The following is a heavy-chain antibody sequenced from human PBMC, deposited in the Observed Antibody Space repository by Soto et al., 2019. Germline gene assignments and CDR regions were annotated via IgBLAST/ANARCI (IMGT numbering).Heavy chain of an antibody. V-gene: IGHV1-18*04. J-gene: IGHJ5*02. CDR2: ISAYNGNT. D-gene: IGHD5-18*01. Sequence: ASVKVSCKASGYTFTSYGISWVRQAPGQGLEWMGWISAYNGNTNYAQKFQGRVTITADESTSTAYMELSSLRSEDTAVYYCARDMWVDSYGWFDPWGQGTLVTVSS. CDR3: ARDMWVDSYGWFDP. CDR1: GYTFTSYG.